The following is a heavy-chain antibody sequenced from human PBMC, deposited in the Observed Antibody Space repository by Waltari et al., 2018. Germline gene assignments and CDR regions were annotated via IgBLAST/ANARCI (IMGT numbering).Heavy chain of an antibody. Sequence: QVQLVQFGAEVKKPGSSVKVSCKASGGTFSSYAISWVRQAPGQGLEWMGGIIPILGIANYAQKFQGRVTITADESTSTAYMELSSLRSEDTAVYYCARVTMVQGVIVSYYYYYMDVWGKGTTVTVSS. D-gene: IGHD3-10*01. J-gene: IGHJ6*03. V-gene: IGHV1-69*04. CDR3: ARVTMVQGVIVSYYYYYMDV. CDR2: IIPILGIA. CDR1: GGTFSSYA.